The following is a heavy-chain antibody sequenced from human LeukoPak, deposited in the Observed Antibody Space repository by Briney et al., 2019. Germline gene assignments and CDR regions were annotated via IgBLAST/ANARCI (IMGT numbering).Heavy chain of an antibody. CDR2: IYYSGST. V-gene: IGHV4-59*01. D-gene: IGHD1-26*01. Sequence: PSETLSLTCTVSGGSISSYYWSWIRQPPGKGLEWIGYIYYSGSTNYNPSLKSRVTISVDTSKNQFSLKLSSVTAADTAVYYCARDKRGVGPTAFDIWGQGTMVTVSS. J-gene: IGHJ3*02. CDR1: GGSISSYY. CDR3: ARDKRGVGPTAFDI.